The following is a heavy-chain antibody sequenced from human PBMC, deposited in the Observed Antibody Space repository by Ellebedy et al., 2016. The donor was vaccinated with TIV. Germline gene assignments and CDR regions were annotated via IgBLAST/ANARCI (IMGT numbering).Heavy chain of an antibody. J-gene: IGHJ4*02. CDR2: IWPDGSNK. CDR3: ARDRGITGTGAFDY. V-gene: IGHV3-33*01. D-gene: IGHD1-20*01. CDR1: GFTFSSYG. Sequence: GESLKISCAASGFTFSSYGMHWVRQAPGKGLEWVAVIWPDGSNKYYADSVKGRFTISRDNSKNTLYLQMNSLRAEDTAVYCCARDRGITGTGAFDYWGQGTLVTVSS.